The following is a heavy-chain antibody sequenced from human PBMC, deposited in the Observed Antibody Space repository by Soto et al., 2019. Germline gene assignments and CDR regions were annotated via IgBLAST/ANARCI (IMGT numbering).Heavy chain of an antibody. CDR1: GFPISTYT. CDR3: AKARCSTANCYVPDY. V-gene: IGHV3-23*01. J-gene: IGHJ4*02. CDR2: ISGGGDSP. D-gene: IGHD2-2*01. Sequence: GGPLRLSCAASGFPISTYTMSWVSKAPGKGLEWVSSISGGGDSPSYADSVQGRFTISRDNPKNTLYLQMNSLRAEDTALYYCAKARCSTANCYVPDYWGQGTLVTVSS.